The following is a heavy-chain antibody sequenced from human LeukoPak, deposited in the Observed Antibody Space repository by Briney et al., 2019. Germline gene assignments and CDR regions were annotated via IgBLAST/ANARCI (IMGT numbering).Heavy chain of an antibody. V-gene: IGHV3-30*03. Sequence: PGGSLRLSCAASGFTFSDYGMHWVRQAPGKGLKWVAAISSDGSAKYYGDSVQGRFTVSRDNSKNTVYLEVSSLRIEDTAVYYCARQEEDSYFEHWGQGALVTVSS. CDR2: ISSDGSAK. CDR1: GFTFSDYG. J-gene: IGHJ4*02. CDR3: ARQEEDSYFEH. D-gene: IGHD3-9*01.